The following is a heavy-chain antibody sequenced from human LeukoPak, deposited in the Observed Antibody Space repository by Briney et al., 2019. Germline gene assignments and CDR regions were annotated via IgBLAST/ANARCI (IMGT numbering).Heavy chain of an antibody. Sequence: SETLSLTCTVSGGSISSYFWSWIRQPPEKGLEWIAYIHYSENTNYNPSLKSRVTISVDTSKNQFSLMLSSVTAADTAVYYCARDRRWELLHAFDIWGQGTMVTVSS. CDR3: ARDRRWELLHAFDI. CDR1: GGSISSYF. V-gene: IGHV4-59*01. J-gene: IGHJ3*02. D-gene: IGHD1-26*01. CDR2: IHYSENT.